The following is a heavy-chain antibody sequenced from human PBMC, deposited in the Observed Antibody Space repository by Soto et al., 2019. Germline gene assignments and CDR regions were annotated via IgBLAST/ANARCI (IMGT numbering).Heavy chain of an antibody. CDR3: ARLGVNWGSSRYGAFDI. Sequence: SETLSLTCTVSGGTISSYYWSWIRQPPGKGLEWIGYIYYSGRTNYNPSNTSRFTKSVDTSKNQHSLKLSSVTAADTAVYYCARLGVNWGSSRYGAFDIWGQGTMVTVS. J-gene: IGHJ3*02. CDR1: GGTISSYY. CDR2: IYYSGRT. V-gene: IGHV4-59*01. D-gene: IGHD7-27*01.